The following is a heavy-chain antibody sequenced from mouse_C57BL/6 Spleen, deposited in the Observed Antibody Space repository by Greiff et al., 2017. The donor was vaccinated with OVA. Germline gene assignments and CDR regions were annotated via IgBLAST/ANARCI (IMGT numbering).Heavy chain of an antibody. CDR3: ARFYWGTLYYFDY. CDR2: IRNKANGYTT. J-gene: IGHJ2*01. D-gene: IGHD2-1*01. Sequence: DVMLVESGGGLVQPGGSLSLSCAASGFTFTDYYMSWVRQPPGKALEWLGFIRNKANGYTTEYSASVKGRFTISRDNSQSILYLQMNALRAEDSATYYCARFYWGTLYYFDYWGQGTTLTVSS. CDR1: GFTFTDYY. V-gene: IGHV7-3*01.